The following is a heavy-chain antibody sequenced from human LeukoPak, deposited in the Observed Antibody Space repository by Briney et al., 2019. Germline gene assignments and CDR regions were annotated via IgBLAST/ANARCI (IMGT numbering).Heavy chain of an antibody. D-gene: IGHD5-12*01. CDR3: ARVDIVATRPSDWYYYMDV. CDR1: GYTFTGYY. V-gene: IGHV1-2*02. CDR2: INPNSGGT. Sequence: ASVKVSCKASGYTFTGYYMHWVRQAPGQGLEWMGWINPNSGGTNYAQKFQGRVTMTRDTSISTAYMELSSLRSEDTAVYYCARVDIVATRPSDWYYYMDVWGKGTTVTVSS. J-gene: IGHJ6*03.